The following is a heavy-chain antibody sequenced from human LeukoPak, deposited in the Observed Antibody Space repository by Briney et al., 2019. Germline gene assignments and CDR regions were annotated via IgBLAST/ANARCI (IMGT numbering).Heavy chain of an antibody. CDR3: ARVVRGDHYYYGMDV. Sequence: PSETLSLTCIVSGGSISNYYWSWIRQPPGKGLEWIGYIYYSGSTNYNPSLKSRVTMSVDTSKNQFSLKLSSVTAADTAVYYCARVVRGDHYYYGMDVWGQGTTVTVSS. J-gene: IGHJ6*02. V-gene: IGHV4-59*08. CDR2: IYYSGST. CDR1: GGSISNYY. D-gene: IGHD3-10*01.